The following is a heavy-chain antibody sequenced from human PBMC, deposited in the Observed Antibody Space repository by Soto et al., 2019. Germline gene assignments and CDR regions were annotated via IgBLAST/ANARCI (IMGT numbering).Heavy chain of an antibody. V-gene: IGHV1-46*03. CDR1: GYTFTSYY. CDR2: INPSGGST. J-gene: IGHJ4*02. D-gene: IGHD6-13*01. CDR3: AREQQLVLSPHFDY. Sequence: QVQLVQSGAEVKKPGASVKVSCKASGYTFTSYYMHWVRQAPGQGLEWMGIINPSGGSTSYAQKFPGRVTRTRDTSTSTGYMELSSLRSEDTAVYYCAREQQLVLSPHFDYWGQGTLVTVSS.